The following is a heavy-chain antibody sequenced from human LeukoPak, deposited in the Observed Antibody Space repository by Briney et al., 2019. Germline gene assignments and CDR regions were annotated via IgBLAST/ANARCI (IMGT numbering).Heavy chain of an antibody. Sequence: SETLSLTCTVSGGSISSGSYYYSWVRQPAGKGLEWIGHIYYLGSTSYNPSLRSRVTISMDASKNQFSLTLTSVTAADTAVYYCAVTWNADRTFAPWGQGILVTVS. J-gene: IGHJ5*02. D-gene: IGHD1-1*01. CDR2: IYYLGST. CDR3: AVTWNADRTFAP. CDR1: GGSISSGSYY. V-gene: IGHV4-61*10.